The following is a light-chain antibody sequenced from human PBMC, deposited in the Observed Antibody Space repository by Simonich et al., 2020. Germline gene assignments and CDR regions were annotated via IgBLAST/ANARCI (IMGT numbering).Light chain of an antibody. CDR3: QSYDSSNRV. CDR2: EDN. Sequence: NFMLTQPHSVSESPGKTVTISCTRISGGIASDYVQCYHQRPRSSPTTVTYEDNQRPSGVPDRFSGSIDSSTNSASLAISGLKTEDEADYYCQSYDSSNRVFGGGTKLTVL. V-gene: IGLV6-57*01. J-gene: IGLJ2*01. CDR1: SGGIASDY.